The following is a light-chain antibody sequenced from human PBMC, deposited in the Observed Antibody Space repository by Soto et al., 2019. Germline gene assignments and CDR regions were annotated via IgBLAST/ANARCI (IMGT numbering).Light chain of an antibody. J-gene: IGKJ3*01. CDR1: QSVSSY. V-gene: IGKV3-11*01. CDR2: GAS. CDR3: QQRSNWPRFT. Sequence: EIVLTQSPATLSLSPGERATLSCRASQSVSSYLAWYQQKAGQAPRLLIYGASTRATGIPARFSGSGSGTEFTLTIISLEPEDFAVYYCQQRSNWPRFTFGPGTKVDIK.